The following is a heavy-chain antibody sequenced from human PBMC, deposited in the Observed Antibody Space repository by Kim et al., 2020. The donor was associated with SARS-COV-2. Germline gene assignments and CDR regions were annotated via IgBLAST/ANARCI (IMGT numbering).Heavy chain of an antibody. J-gene: IGHJ4*02. CDR1: GGSLSNYY. Sequence: SETLSLTCSVYGGSLSNYYWSWIRQPPGKGLEWIGEINPSGTTNYSPSLKSRVTMSLDTSKNQFSLNLSSVTAADTAVYYCARGADQYKIGRDWGQGTLVTVTS. D-gene: IGHD1-1*01. V-gene: IGHV4-34*01. CDR2: INPSGTT. CDR3: ARGADQYKIGRD.